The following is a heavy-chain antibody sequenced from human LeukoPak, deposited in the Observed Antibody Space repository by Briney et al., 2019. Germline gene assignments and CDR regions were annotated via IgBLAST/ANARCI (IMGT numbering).Heavy chain of an antibody. D-gene: IGHD4-17*01. CDR3: ARRLDYGDYWGY. Sequence: SETLSLTCAVSGYSISSGYYWGWIRQPPGKGLEWIGSIYHSGSTYYNPSLKSRVTISVDTSKNQFSLKLGSVTAADTAVYYCARRLDYGDYWGYWGQGTLVTVSS. CDR2: IYHSGST. J-gene: IGHJ4*02. V-gene: IGHV4-38-2*01. CDR1: GYSISSGYY.